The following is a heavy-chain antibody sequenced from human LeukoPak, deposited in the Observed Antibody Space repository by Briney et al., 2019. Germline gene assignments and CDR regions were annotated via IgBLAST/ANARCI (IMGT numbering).Heavy chain of an antibody. D-gene: IGHD4-23*01. V-gene: IGHV4-34*01. Sequence: SETLSLNCAVCGGSFSGYYWSWIRQPPGKGLEWIGEINHSGSTNYNPSLKSRVTISVDTSKNQFSLKLSSVTAADTAVYYCARGVVVTRGFDYWGQGTLVTVSS. CDR1: GGSFSGYY. CDR2: INHSGST. CDR3: ARGVVVTRGFDY. J-gene: IGHJ4*02.